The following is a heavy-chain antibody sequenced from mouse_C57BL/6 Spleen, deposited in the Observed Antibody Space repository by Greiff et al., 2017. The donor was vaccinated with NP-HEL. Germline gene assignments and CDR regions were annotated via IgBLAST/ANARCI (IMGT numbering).Heavy chain of an antibody. D-gene: IGHD2-2*01. CDR1: GYTFTSYW. Sequence: VQLQQPGAELVKPGASVKLSCKASGYTFTSYWMQWVKQRPGQGLEWIGEIDPSDSYTNYNQKFKGKATLTVDTSSSTAKMQISSLTSEDSAVYDGARGPGYGYDDFDYWGQGTTLTVSS. J-gene: IGHJ2*01. CDR2: IDPSDSYT. V-gene: IGHV1-50*01. CDR3: ARGPGYGYDDFDY.